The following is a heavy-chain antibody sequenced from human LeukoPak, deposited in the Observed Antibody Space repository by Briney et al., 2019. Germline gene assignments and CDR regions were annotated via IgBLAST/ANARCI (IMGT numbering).Heavy chain of an antibody. CDR3: ARVDQLKIQSGYSSSWDWFDP. Sequence: ASVKVSCKASGYTFTGYYMHWVRQAPGQGLEWMGWINPNSGGTNYAQKFQGRVTMTRDTSISTAYMELSRLRSDDTAVYYCARVDQLKIQSGYSSSWDWFDPWGQGTLVTVSS. CDR1: GYTFTGYY. CDR2: INPNSGGT. V-gene: IGHV1-2*02. J-gene: IGHJ5*02. D-gene: IGHD6-13*01.